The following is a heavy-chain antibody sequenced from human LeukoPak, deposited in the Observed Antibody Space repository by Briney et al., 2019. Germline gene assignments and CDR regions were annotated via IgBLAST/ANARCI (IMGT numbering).Heavy chain of an antibody. CDR1: GFTFSSSD. J-gene: IGHJ4*02. CDR3: AARPDNFWSGYYGAGLYDY. CDR2: IVVGSGNT. Sequence: ASVKVSCKASGFTFSSSDVQWVRQARGQRLEWIGWIVVGSGNTDYAQKFQVRVTFTRDMSTSTAYMELSSLRSEDTAVYYCAARPDNFWSGYYGAGLYDYWGQGTLVTVSS. D-gene: IGHD3-3*01. V-gene: IGHV1-58*01.